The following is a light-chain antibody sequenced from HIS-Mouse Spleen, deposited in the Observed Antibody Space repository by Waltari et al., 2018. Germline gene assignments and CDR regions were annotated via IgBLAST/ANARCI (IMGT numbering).Light chain of an antibody. CDR2: EGS. CDR1: SSDVGSYNL. V-gene: IGLV2-23*01. Sequence: QSALTQPASVSGSPGQSITISCTGTSSDVGSYNLVSWYQQHPGKAPKLMIYEGSKRASVVSNRFSGSKSGNTASLTISGLQAEDEADYYCCSYAGSSTYVVFGGGTKLTVL. CDR3: CSYAGSSTYVV. J-gene: IGLJ2*01.